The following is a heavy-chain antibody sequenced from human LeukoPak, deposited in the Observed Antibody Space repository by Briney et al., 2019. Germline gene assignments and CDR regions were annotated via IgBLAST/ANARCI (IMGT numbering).Heavy chain of an antibody. CDR3: ARSITIFGVPHMDV. D-gene: IGHD3-3*01. CDR1: GGSFSGYY. CDR2: INHSGST. Sequence: SETLPLTCAVYGGSFSGYYWSWIRQPPGKGLEWIGEINHSGSTDYNPSLKSRVTISVDTSKNQFSLKLSSVTAADTAVYYCARSITIFGVPHMDVWGKGTTVTVSS. V-gene: IGHV4-34*01. J-gene: IGHJ6*03.